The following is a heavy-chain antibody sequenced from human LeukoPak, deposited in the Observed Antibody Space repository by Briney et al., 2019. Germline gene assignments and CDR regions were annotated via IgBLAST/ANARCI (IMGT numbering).Heavy chain of an antibody. V-gene: IGHV3-7*01. CDR2: IKQDGSEK. D-gene: IGHD6-13*01. Sequence: GGTLRLSCAASGFTFSNYGMSWVRQAPGKGLEWVANIKQDGSEKYYVDSVKGRFTISRDNAKNSLYLQMNSLRAEDTAVYYCARGTGYSSSWSEYFQHWGQGTLVTVSS. CDR1: GFTFSNYG. CDR3: ARGTGYSSSWSEYFQH. J-gene: IGHJ1*01.